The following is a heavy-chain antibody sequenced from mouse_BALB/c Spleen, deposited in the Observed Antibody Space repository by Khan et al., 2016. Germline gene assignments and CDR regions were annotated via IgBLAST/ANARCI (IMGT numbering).Heavy chain of an antibody. V-gene: IGHV3-2*02. CDR3: AGSDYGDKDAMDY. CDR1: GYSITSDYA. CDR2: ISYSGST. J-gene: IGHJ4*01. D-gene: IGHD1-1*01. Sequence: EVQLQESGPGLVKPSQSLSLTCTVTGYSITSDYAWNWIRQFPGNRLEWMGYISYSGSTSYNPSLKSRISITRDTSKNQFFMQLNSVTYEDTATYYCAGSDYGDKDAMDYWGQGTSVTVSS.